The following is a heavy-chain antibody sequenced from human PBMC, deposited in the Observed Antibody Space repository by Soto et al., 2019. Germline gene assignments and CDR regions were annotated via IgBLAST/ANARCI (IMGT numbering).Heavy chain of an antibody. CDR2: LYNAERT. Sequence: SETLSLTCTVSGDSVSNHYWSWIRQPAGKGLEWLGRLYNAERTNYNPSLKSRVTMSMDTSKNQFSLKLTSVTAEDTAVYYCARESEDLTSNFDYWGQGTLVTVSS. V-gene: IGHV4-4*07. CDR1: GDSVSNHY. J-gene: IGHJ4*02. CDR3: ARESEDLTSNFDY.